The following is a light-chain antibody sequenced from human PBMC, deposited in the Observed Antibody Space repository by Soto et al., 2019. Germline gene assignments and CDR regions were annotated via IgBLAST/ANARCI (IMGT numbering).Light chain of an antibody. V-gene: IGLV1-44*01. CDR2: KNN. CDR3: AAWDDSVYGVL. CDR1: SSNIGSNT. J-gene: IGLJ2*01. Sequence: QSVLTQPPSASGTPGQRVTISCSGSSSNIGSNTVNWYQQLPGTAPKFLIYKNNQRPSGVTDRFSGSKSGTSASLAISGRQCGDEADYYWAAWDDSVYGVLFGGGTKLTVL.